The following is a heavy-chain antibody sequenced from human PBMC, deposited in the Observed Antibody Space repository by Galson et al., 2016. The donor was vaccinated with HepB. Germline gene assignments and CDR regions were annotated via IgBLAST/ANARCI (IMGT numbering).Heavy chain of an antibody. J-gene: IGHJ4*02. V-gene: IGHV4-59*12. CDR2: ISDTGTT. Sequence: ETLSLTCTVSGGSITDYYWNWIRQSPGQGLEWIGYISDTGTTSYNPSLRSRVSISRDNSKNTLFLQMNSLTDEDTAVYYCARDGAAMIIMYFFDSWGQGTLVTVSS. CDR1: GGSITDYY. CDR3: ARDGAAMIIMYFFDS. D-gene: IGHD5-18*01.